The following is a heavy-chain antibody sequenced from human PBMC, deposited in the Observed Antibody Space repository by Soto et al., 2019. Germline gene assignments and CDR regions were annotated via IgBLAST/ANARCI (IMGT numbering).Heavy chain of an antibody. Sequence: QVVLLQSGAEVKEPGSSVRVSCQVSGSTFNNFAFSWVRQAPGHGPEWMGGIVVDSNTAEYSQRFQDRVTITADNSTDTLYMELGSLTFEDTAVYYCARAIKRWEFNYYFDFWGQGTLVTVSS. V-gene: IGHV1-69*06. J-gene: IGHJ4*02. D-gene: IGHD1-26*01. CDR3: ARAIKRWEFNYYFDF. CDR1: GSTFNNFA. CDR2: IVVDSNTA.